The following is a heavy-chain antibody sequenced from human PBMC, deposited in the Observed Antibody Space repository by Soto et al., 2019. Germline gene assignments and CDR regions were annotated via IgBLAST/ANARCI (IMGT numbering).Heavy chain of an antibody. CDR3: ARLPLSYGEYWYFDL. J-gene: IGHJ2*01. Sequence: GESLKISCKGSGYSFTSYWIGWVRQMPGKGLEWMGIIYPGDSDTRYSPSFQGQVTISADKSISTAYLQWSSLKASDTAMYYCARLPLSYGEYWYFDLWGRGTLVTVSS. V-gene: IGHV5-51*01. CDR1: GYSFTSYW. D-gene: IGHD3-16*02. CDR2: IYPGDSDT.